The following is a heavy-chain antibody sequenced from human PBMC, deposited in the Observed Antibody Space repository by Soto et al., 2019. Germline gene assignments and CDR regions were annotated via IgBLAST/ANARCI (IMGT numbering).Heavy chain of an antibody. J-gene: IGHJ6*02. Sequence: GSLRLSCAASGFTFSSYAMSWVRQAPGKGLEWVSAISGSGGSTYYADSVKGRFTISRDNSKNTLYLQMNSLRAEDTAVYYCAKERGNCSGGSCRPFTPSYGMDVWGQGTTVTVSS. CDR1: GFTFSSYA. CDR2: ISGSGGST. V-gene: IGHV3-23*01. CDR3: AKERGNCSGGSCRPFTPSYGMDV. D-gene: IGHD2-15*01.